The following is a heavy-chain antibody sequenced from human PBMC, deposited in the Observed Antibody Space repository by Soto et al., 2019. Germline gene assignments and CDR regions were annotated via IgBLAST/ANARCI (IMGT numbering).Heavy chain of an antibody. Sequence: ASVKVSCKASGYTFTSNGFTWVRQAPGQGLEWMGWISTYNGNTNYAQKFQGRVTMTTDTSTSTAYMELRSLRSDDTAVYYCARDRILINGYYPNYRGEGALVSV. J-gene: IGHJ4*02. CDR3: ARDRILINGYYPNY. CDR2: ISTYNGNT. D-gene: IGHD3-3*01. V-gene: IGHV1-18*04. CDR1: GYTFTSNG.